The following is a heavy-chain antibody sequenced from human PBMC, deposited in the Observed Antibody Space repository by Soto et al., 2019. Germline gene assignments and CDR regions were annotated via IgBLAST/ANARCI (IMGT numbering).Heavy chain of an antibody. CDR2: TYYRSKWFH. Sequence: PSQTLSITCAISGDSVSSDITSWNWIRQSPSRGLEWLGRTYYRSKWFHDYAASVKSRITINPDTSKNQFSLELNSMTPEDTAVYYCARGNALDVWGQGTVVTGS. CDR3: ARGNALDV. J-gene: IGHJ3*01. V-gene: IGHV6-1*01. D-gene: IGHD3-10*01. CDR1: GDSVSSDITS.